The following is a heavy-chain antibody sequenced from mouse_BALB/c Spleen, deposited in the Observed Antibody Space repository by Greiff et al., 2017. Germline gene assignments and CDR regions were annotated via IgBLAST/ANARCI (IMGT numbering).Heavy chain of an antibody. D-gene: IGHD1-2*01. V-gene: IGHV5-15*02. J-gene: IGHJ4*01. CDR1: GFTFSDYG. Sequence: EVHLVESGGGLVQPGGSRKLSCAASGFTFSDYGMAWVRQAPGKGPEWVAFISNLAYSIYYADTVTGRFTISRENAKNTLYLEMSSLRSEDTAMYYCASTATSFYAMDYWGQGTSVTVSS. CDR2: ISNLAYSI. CDR3: ASTATSFYAMDY.